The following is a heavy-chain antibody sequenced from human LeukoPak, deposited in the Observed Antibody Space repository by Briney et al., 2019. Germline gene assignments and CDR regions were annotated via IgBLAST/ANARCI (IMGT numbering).Heavy chain of an antibody. J-gene: IGHJ6*02. CDR2: INHSGST. D-gene: IGHD2-15*01. Sequence: SETLSLTCAVYGGSFSGYYWSWIRQPPGKGLEWIGEINHSGSTNYNPSLKSRVTISVDTSKNQFSLKLSSVTAADTAVYYCARMVAAAYSGPPYYYYGMDVWGQGTTVTVSS. CDR3: ARMVAAAYSGPPYYYYGMDV. V-gene: IGHV4-34*01. CDR1: GGSFSGYY.